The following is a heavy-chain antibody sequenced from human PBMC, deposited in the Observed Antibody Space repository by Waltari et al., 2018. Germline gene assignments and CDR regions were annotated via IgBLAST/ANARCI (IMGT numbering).Heavy chain of an antibody. J-gene: IGHJ2*01. D-gene: IGHD2-8*01. Sequence: QLQLQESGPGLVKPSETLSLTCTVSGGSISSSSYYWGWIRQPPGKGLEWSGSSYYRGSTSYNPSLKSRVTISVDTSKNQFALKRSSVTAADTAVYYCARHPAMTIMLWYFDLWGRGTLVTVSS. V-gene: IGHV4-39*01. CDR3: ARHPAMTIMLWYFDL. CDR2: SYYRGST. CDR1: GGSISSSSYY.